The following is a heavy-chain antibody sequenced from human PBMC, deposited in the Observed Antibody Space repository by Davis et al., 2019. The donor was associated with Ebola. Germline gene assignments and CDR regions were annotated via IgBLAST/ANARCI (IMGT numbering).Heavy chain of an antibody. J-gene: IGHJ4*02. CDR2: INPHNGNT. CDR1: GGTFGTYA. D-gene: IGHD1-1*01. Sequence: AASVKVSCKASGGTFGTYATTWVRQAPGQGLEWMGWINPHNGNTNYAQNVQGRVTMTTDTSTSTAYMEVGSLKSDDTAVYYCARAQFPTTSDHWGQGTLVTVSS. CDR3: ARAQFPTTSDH. V-gene: IGHV1-18*01.